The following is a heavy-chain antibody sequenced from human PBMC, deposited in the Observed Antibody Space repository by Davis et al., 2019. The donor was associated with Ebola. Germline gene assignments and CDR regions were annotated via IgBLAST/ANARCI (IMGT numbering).Heavy chain of an antibody. V-gene: IGHV3-53*01. Sequence: GASLKISCASSWFTVSSNYMSWVRQAPGKGLEWVSVIYSGGSTYYADSVKGRFTISRDNSKNTLYLQMNSLRAEDTAVYYCARDLAGGYFDYWGQGTLVTVSS. J-gene: IGHJ4*02. CDR1: WFTVSSNY. CDR2: IYSGGST. CDR3: ARDLAGGYFDY. D-gene: IGHD2-15*01.